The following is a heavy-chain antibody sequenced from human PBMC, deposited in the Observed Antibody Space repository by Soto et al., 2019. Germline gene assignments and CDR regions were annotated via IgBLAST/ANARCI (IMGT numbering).Heavy chain of an antibody. Sequence: LSLTCAVYGGSFSGYYWSWIRQPPGKGLEWIGEINHSGSTNYNPSLKSRVTISVDTSKNQFSLKLSSVTAADTAVYYCARVVRTYYYYGMDVWGQGTTVTVSS. J-gene: IGHJ6*02. V-gene: IGHV4-34*01. CDR1: GGSFSGYY. CDR3: ARVVRTYYYYGMDV. CDR2: INHSGST.